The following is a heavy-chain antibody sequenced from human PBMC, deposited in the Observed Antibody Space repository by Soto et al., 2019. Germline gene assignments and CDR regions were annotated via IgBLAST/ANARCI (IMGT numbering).Heavy chain of an antibody. CDR1: GFTFNNYA. J-gene: IGHJ4*02. V-gene: IGHV3-30*18. CDR2: VSYDGNTK. CDR3: AKGIKCAPRQSDLPVAEFDY. Sequence: GGSLRLSCAASGFTFNNYAMHWVRQAPGKGLEWVAVVSYDGNTKYYADSVKGRFTISRDKFKDTLYLQMNSLSAEGTAVYYCAKGIKCAPRQSDLPVAEFDYWGQGTLVTVSS. D-gene: IGHD6-19*01.